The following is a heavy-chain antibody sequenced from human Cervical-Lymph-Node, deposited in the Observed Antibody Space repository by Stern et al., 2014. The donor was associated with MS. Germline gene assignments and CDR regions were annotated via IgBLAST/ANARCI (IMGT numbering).Heavy chain of an antibody. Sequence: QLQLQESGPGLVKPSQTLSLTCTVSGGSISSGGYYWSWIRQQPGKGLEWIGYIYYSGSTYYNPSLKSRVTISVDTSKNQFSLKLSSVTAADTAVYYCARGDYYDSSGYPHNFDYWGQGTLVTVSS. CDR2: IYYSGST. J-gene: IGHJ4*02. CDR1: GGSISSGGYY. CDR3: ARGDYYDSSGYPHNFDY. D-gene: IGHD3-22*01. V-gene: IGHV4-31*03.